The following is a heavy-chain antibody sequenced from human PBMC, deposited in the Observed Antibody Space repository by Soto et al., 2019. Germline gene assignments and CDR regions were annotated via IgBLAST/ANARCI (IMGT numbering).Heavy chain of an antibody. CDR3: ARQGEPYMSPRDSYGMDD. V-gene: IGHV1-2*02. D-gene: IGHD3-16*01. Sequence: GSSLQVSCKSSVYPYINSYLPWLRQAPSQALEWMCWVNPPSGDTYYAEKIQGRVPIARYTSIRTDYSDRSMLTSDETSLYLCARQGEPYMSPRDSYGMDDWGQGTPVTVSS. CDR2: VNPPSGDT. J-gene: IGHJ6*02. CDR1: VYPYINSY.